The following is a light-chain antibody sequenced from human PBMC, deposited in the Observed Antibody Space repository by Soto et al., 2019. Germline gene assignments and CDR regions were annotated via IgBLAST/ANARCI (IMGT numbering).Light chain of an antibody. Sequence: EIVLTQSPGTLSLSPGERATLSCRASQSVSSTYVAWYQQKPGQSHRLLIYGASSRATGIPDRLSGSGSAADFILTTSRLEPEDVAVYYCRRYSGSPWTLARGTKADI. V-gene: IGKV3-20*01. CDR2: GAS. J-gene: IGKJ1*01. CDR3: RRYSGSPWT. CDR1: QSVSSTY.